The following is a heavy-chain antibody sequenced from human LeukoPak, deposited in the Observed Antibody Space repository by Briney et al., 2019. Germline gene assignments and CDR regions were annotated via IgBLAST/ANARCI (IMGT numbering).Heavy chain of an antibody. J-gene: IGHJ4*02. CDR2: INHSGST. CDR3: ARGLMSTRGY. V-gene: IGHV4-34*01. CDR1: GGSFSGYY. Sequence: SETLSLTCAVYGGSFSGYYWSWIRQPPGKGLEWIGEINHSGSTNYNPSLKSRVTISVDTSKNQFSLKLSSVTAGDTAVYYCARGLMSTRGYWGQGTLVTVTS. D-gene: IGHD1-14*01.